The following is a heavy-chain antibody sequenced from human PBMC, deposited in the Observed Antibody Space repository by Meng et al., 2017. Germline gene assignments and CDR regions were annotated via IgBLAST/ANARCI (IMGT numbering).Heavy chain of an antibody. CDR2: ISSSGSTI. Sequence: GGSLRLSCTVSGGSISSGSYYWSWIRQPAGKGLEWVSYISSSGSTIYYADSVKGRFTISRDNAKNSLYLQMNSLRAEDTAVYYCARLTVAGHRDYYYGMDVWGQGTTVTVSS. CDR3: ARLTVAGHRDYYYGMDV. V-gene: IGHV3-11*04. CDR1: GGSISSGSYY. D-gene: IGHD6-19*01. J-gene: IGHJ6*02.